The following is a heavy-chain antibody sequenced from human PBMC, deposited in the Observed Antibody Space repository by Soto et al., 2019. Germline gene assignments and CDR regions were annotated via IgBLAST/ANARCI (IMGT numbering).Heavy chain of an antibody. Sequence: SGPTLVNPTQTLTLTCSFSGFSLSTSGVGVGWIRQPPGKALEWLTLIYWDDDERISPSLKNRLTITKDTSKNQVVLTMTNMDPVDTATYYCARRRDGYNEFDYWGQGTLVTVSS. CDR2: IYWDDDE. D-gene: IGHD5-12*01. CDR3: ARRRDGYNEFDY. V-gene: IGHV2-5*02. CDR1: GFSLSTSGVG. J-gene: IGHJ4*02.